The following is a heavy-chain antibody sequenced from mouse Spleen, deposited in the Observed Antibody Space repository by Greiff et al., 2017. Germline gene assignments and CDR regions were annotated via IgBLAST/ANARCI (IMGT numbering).Heavy chain of an antibody. V-gene: IGHV1-22*01. Sequence: EVQLQQSGPELVKPGASVKMSCKASGYTFTDYNMHWVKQSHGKSLEWIGYINPNNGGTSYNQKFKGKATLTVNKSSSTAYMELRSLTSEDSAVYYCAGGKNWDYFDYWGQGTTLTVSS. J-gene: IGHJ2*01. CDR3: AGGKNWDYFDY. CDR1: GYTFTDYN. D-gene: IGHD4-1*01. CDR2: INPNNGGT.